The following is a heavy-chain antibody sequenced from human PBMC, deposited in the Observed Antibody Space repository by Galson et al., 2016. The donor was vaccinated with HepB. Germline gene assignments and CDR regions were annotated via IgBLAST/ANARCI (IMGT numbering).Heavy chain of an antibody. CDR1: GYTFTSYT. CDR3: AREAGVRGSYYYNPPDY. CDR2: INAGNDNT. V-gene: IGHV1-3*01. D-gene: IGHD1-26*01. Sequence: SVKVSCKASGYTFTSYTIHWVRQAPGQRLEWMGWINAGNDNTKYSQKLPGRVTITRDTSASTAYMELSSLRSEDTAVYYCAREAGVRGSYYYNPPDYWGQGTLVTVSS. J-gene: IGHJ4*02.